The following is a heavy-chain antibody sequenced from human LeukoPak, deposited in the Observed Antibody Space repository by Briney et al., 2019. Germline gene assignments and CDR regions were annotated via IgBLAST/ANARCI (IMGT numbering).Heavy chain of an antibody. D-gene: IGHD3-9*01. Sequence: PGGSLRLSCAASGFTFSSNWMHWVRQTPGKGLVWVSRINSDGSSTTYADSVKGRFTISRDNAKNTLYLQMNSLRAEDTAVYYCAKEHVRYFDFATDQTIDYWGQGTLVTVSS. J-gene: IGHJ4*02. V-gene: IGHV3-74*01. CDR2: INSDGSST. CDR3: AKEHVRYFDFATDQTIDY. CDR1: GFTFSSNW.